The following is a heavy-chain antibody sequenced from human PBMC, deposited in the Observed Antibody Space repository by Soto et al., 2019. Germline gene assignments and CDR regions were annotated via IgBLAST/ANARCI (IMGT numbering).Heavy chain of an antibody. CDR2: ISYDGSNK. CDR3: AKDLETYYYDSSGYLDV. V-gene: IGHV3-30*18. Sequence: PGGSLRLSCAASGFTFSSYGMHWVRQAPGKGLEWVAVISYDGSNKYYADSVKGRFTISRDNSKNTLYLQMNSLRAEDTAVYYCAKDLETYYYDSSGYLDVWGQGTTVTVSS. D-gene: IGHD3-22*01. CDR1: GFTFSSYG. J-gene: IGHJ6*02.